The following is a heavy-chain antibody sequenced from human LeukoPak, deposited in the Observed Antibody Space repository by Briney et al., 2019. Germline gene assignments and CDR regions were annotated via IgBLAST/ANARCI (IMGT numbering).Heavy chain of an antibody. CDR2: ISAYNGNT. Sequence: ASVKVSCKASGYTFTSYGISWVRQAPGQGLGWMGWISAYNGNTNYAQKLQGRVTMTTDTSTSTAYMELRSLRSDDTAVYYCARLLGYCSGGSCYGRAFDIWGQGTMVTVSS. CDR1: GYTFTSYG. J-gene: IGHJ3*02. CDR3: ARLLGYCSGGSCYGRAFDI. D-gene: IGHD2-15*01. V-gene: IGHV1-18*01.